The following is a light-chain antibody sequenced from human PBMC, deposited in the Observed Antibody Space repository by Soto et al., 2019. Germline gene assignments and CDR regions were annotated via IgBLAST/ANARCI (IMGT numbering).Light chain of an antibody. V-gene: IGLV2-23*02. CDR3: CSYAGSSTFPYV. CDR2: EVS. Sequence: QSVLTQPASVSGSPGQSITISCTGTSSDVGSYNLVSWYQQHPGKAPELMIYEVSKRPSGVSNRFSGSKSGNTASLTISGFQAEDEADYSCCSYAGSSTFPYVFGTGTKVTV. CDR1: SSDVGSYNL. J-gene: IGLJ1*01.